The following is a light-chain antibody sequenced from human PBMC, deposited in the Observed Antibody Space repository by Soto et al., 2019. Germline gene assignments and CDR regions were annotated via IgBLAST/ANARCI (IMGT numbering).Light chain of an antibody. V-gene: IGKV3-20*01. CDR3: RQYGSSPSYT. CDR2: GAS. J-gene: IGKJ2*01. CDR1: QSVSSSSY. Sequence: EIVLTQSPGTLSLSPGERATLSCRASQSVSSSSYLAWYQQKPGQAPRLLIYGASSRATGIPGRLRGSGSATDFTLTISRLEPEDLVVSYCRQYGSSPSYTFGQGTKLEIK.